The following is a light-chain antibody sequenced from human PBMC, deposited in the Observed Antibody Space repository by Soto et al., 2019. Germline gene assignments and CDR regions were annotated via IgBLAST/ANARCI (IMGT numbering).Light chain of an antibody. V-gene: IGKV1-5*03. CDR3: QQYNTYPLT. J-gene: IGKJ4*01. CDR1: QSISNW. Sequence: DIQMTQSPSTLSASVGDRVTITCRASQSISNWLAWYQQKPGKAPKLLIYKESSLESGVPSRFSGSGSGTESTLTISCLQTDDCATYYCQQYNTYPLTFGGGTKVEIK. CDR2: KES.